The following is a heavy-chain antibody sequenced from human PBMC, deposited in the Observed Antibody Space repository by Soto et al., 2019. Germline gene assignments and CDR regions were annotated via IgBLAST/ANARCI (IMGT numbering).Heavy chain of an antibody. V-gene: IGHV3-30*04. Sequence: SLRLSCVASGFTVSTDALHWVRQAPGKVLAGVAVISFDGRNKFDADSVKGRFTISRDNSKNTVFLQMNSLRTEDTGVYYCARVLPVLPSSMPGCFDYWGQGALVTVSS. CDR3: ARVLPVLPSSMPGCFDY. D-gene: IGHD2-2*01. CDR2: ISFDGRNK. J-gene: IGHJ4*02. CDR1: GFTVSTDA.